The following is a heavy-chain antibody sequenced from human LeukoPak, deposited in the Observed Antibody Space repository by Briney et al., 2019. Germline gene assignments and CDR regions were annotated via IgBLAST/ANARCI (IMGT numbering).Heavy chain of an antibody. Sequence: GGSLRLSCAASGFTFSSYAMSWVRQAPGKGLEWVSAISGSGGSTYYADSVKGRFTISRDNSKNTLYLQMNSLRAEDTAVYYCAKGGYCSGGSCYSGYYYHGMDVWGQGTTVTVSS. CDR3: AKGGYCSGGSCYSGYYYHGMDV. D-gene: IGHD2-15*01. CDR1: GFTFSSYA. V-gene: IGHV3-23*01. J-gene: IGHJ6*02. CDR2: ISGSGGST.